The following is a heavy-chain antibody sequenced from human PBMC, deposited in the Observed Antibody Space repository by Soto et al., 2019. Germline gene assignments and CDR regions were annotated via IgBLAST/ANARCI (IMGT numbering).Heavy chain of an antibody. V-gene: IGHV4-59*01. CDR2: IYYSGST. Sequence: PSETLSLTCTVSGGSISSYYWSWIRQPPGKGLEWIGYIYYSGSTNYNPSLKSRVTISVDTSKNQFSLKLSSVTAADTAVYYCARGEMELRALYGMDGRGQGTKGTVSS. CDR3: ARGEMELRALYGMDG. D-gene: IGHD1-7*01. J-gene: IGHJ6*02. CDR1: GGSISSYY.